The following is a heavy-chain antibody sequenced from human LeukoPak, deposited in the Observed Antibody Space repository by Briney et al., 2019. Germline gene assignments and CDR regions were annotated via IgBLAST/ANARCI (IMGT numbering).Heavy chain of an antibody. J-gene: IGHJ5*02. D-gene: IGHD3-3*01. Sequence: GGPLRLSCAASGFTFSSYRMIWVRQAPGKGLEWVSSISSSSSYIYYADSVKGRFTISRDNAKNSLYLQMNSLRAEDTAVYYCARGTGTIFGVVIKRNWFDPWGQGTLVTVSS. CDR2: ISSSSSYI. CDR3: ARGTGTIFGVVIKRNWFDP. V-gene: IGHV3-21*01. CDR1: GFTFSSYR.